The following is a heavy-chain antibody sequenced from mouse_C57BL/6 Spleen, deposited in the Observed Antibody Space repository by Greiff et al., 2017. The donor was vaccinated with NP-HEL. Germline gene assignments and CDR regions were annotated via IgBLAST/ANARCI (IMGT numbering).Heavy chain of an antibody. CDR2: ISYDGSN. V-gene: IGHV3-6*01. CDR1: GYSITSGYY. CDR3: ARADDYLFDY. J-gene: IGHJ2*01. Sequence: DVQLQESGPGLVKPSQSLSLTCSVTGYSITSGYYWNWIRQFPGNKLEWMGYISYDGSNNYNPSLKNRISITRDTSKNQFFLKLNSVTTEDTATYYCARADDYLFDYWGQGTTLTVSS. D-gene: IGHD2-4*01.